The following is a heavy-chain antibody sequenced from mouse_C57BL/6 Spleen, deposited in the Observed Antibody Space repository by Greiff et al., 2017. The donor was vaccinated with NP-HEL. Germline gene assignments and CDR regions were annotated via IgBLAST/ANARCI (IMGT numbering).Heavy chain of an antibody. V-gene: IGHV10-3*01. Sequence: GGGLVQPKGSLKLSCAASGFTFNTYAMHWVRQAPGKGLEWVARIRSKSSNYATYYADSVKDRFTISRDDSQSMLYLQMNNLKTEDTAMYYCVRGASYYGSSYSYFDYWGQGTTLTVSS. J-gene: IGHJ2*01. CDR2: IRSKSSNYAT. CDR3: VRGASYYGSSYSYFDY. CDR1: GFTFNTYA. D-gene: IGHD1-1*01.